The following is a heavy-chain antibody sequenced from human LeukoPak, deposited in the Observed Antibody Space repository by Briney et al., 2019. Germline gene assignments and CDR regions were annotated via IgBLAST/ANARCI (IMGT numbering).Heavy chain of an antibody. D-gene: IGHD6-6*01. V-gene: IGHV4-34*01. J-gene: IGHJ5*02. CDR2: INHSGST. CDR1: GGSFSGYY. CDR3: ARGQGRQPVFWFDP. Sequence: PSETLSLTCAVYGGSFSGYYWSWIRQPPGKGLEWIGEINHSGSTNYNPSLKSRVTISVDTSKNQFSLKLSSVTAADTAVYYCARGQGRQPVFWFDPWCQGTLVTVSS.